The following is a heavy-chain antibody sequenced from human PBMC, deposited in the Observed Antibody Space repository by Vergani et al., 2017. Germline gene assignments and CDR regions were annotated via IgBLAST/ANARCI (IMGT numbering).Heavy chain of an antibody. D-gene: IGHD2-2*01. V-gene: IGHV4-31*03. CDR2: IYYSGRT. J-gene: IGHJ6*03. CDR1: RVSISSGGYY. Sequence: QVHLQESGPGLVKPSQTLSLSCTVSRVSISSGGYYWSCIRQHPGKGLEWIGYIYYSGRTYSNPSLKSRVTISVDTSKNQFSLKLSSVTAADTAVYYCARYAGVVPAARGLEYYYYMDVWGKGTTVTVSS. CDR3: ARYAGVVPAARGLEYYYYMDV.